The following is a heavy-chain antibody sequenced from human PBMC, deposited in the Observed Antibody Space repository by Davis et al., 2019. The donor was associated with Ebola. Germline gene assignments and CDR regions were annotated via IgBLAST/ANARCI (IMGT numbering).Heavy chain of an antibody. J-gene: IGHJ3*02. D-gene: IGHD2-21*02. V-gene: IGHV4-61*02. CDR3: ARAPKSLNCGGDCYKVDAFDI. CDR2: IYTSGST. Sequence: SETLSLTCTVSGGSISSSSYYWSWIRQPAGKGLEWIGRIYTSGSTNYNPSLKSRVTMSVDTSKNQFSLKLSSVTAADTAVYYCARAPKSLNCGGDCYKVDAFDIWGQGTMVTVSS. CDR1: GGSISSSSYY.